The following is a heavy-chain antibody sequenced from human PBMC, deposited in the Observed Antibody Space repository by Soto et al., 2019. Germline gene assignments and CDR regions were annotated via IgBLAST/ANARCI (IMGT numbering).Heavy chain of an antibody. Sequence: GGSLRLSCAVSGFTFSDSCMSWIRQAPGKGLEWISYINSRGNTIYYADSVKGRFTISRDNAKNSLYLQMNSLRAEDTAVYYCARDNQWLAHFDSWGQGTLVTVSS. CDR3: ARDNQWLAHFDS. V-gene: IGHV3-11*01. D-gene: IGHD6-19*01. CDR2: INSRGNTI. J-gene: IGHJ4*02. CDR1: GFTFSDSC.